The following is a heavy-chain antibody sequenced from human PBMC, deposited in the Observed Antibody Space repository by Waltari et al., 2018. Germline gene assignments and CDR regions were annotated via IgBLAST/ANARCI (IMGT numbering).Heavy chain of an antibody. Sequence: QVQLQESGPGLVKPSQTLSLTCTVSGGSISSGSYSWSWIRQPAGKGLEWIGRIYTSGSTNYNPSLKSRVTISVDTSKNQFSLKLSSVTAADTAVYYCARGITIDWFDPWGQGTLVTVSS. CDR2: IYTSGST. J-gene: IGHJ5*02. CDR3: ARGITIDWFDP. V-gene: IGHV4-61*02. D-gene: IGHD3-10*01. CDR1: GGSISSGSYS.